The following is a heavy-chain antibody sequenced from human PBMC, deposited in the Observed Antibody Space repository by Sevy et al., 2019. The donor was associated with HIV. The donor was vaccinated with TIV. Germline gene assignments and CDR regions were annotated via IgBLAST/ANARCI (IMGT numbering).Heavy chain of an antibody. D-gene: IGHD3-22*01. CDR2: IIPIFGTA. Sequence: ASVKVSCKASGGTFSSYAISWVRQAPGQGLEWMGGIIPIFGTANYAQKFQGRVTITADESTSTAYTELSSLRSEDTAVYYCARTEPYYDSSGYYRGNAFDIWGQGTMVTVSS. J-gene: IGHJ3*02. V-gene: IGHV1-69*13. CDR3: ARTEPYYDSSGYYRGNAFDI. CDR1: GGTFSSYA.